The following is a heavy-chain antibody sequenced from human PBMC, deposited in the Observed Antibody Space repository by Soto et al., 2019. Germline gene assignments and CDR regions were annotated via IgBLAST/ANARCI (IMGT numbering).Heavy chain of an antibody. CDR1: GFTFRSYG. CDR3: ARDSAMAHYYGMDV. D-gene: IGHD5-18*01. CDR2: IWYDGSNK. J-gene: IGHJ6*02. Sequence: QVQLVESGGGVVQPGRSLRLSCAASGFTFRSYGMHWVRQAPGKGLEWVAVIWYDGSNKYYADSVKGRFTISRDNSKNTLYLQMNSLRAEDTAVYYCARDSAMAHYYGMDVWGQGTTVTVSS. V-gene: IGHV3-33*01.